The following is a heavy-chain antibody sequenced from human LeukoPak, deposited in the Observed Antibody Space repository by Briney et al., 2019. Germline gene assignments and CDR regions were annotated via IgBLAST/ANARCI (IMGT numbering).Heavy chain of an antibody. D-gene: IGHD6-19*01. CDR1: GFTFSDYY. CDR2: ISSSGSTI. CDR3: AGERYSSGKNDY. J-gene: IGHJ4*02. V-gene: IGHV3-11*01. Sequence: KPGGSLRLSCAASGFTFSDYYMSWIRQAPGKGLEWVSYISSSGSTIYYADSVKGRFTISRDNAKNSLYLQMNSLGAEDTAVYYCAGERYSSGKNDYWGQGTLVTVSS.